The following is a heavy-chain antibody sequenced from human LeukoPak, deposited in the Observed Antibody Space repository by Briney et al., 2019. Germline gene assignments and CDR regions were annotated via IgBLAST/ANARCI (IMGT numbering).Heavy chain of an antibody. CDR2: IYYSGST. CDR3: ARVRNSSGYYYTGQLDY. CDR1: GGSISGYF. Sequence: SETLSLTCAVSGGSISGYFWSWIRQPPGKGLEWIGYIYYSGSTNYNPSLKSRVTISVDTSKNQFSLKLSSVTAADTAVYYCARVRNSSGYYYTGQLDYWGQGTLVTVSS. V-gene: IGHV4-59*01. J-gene: IGHJ4*02. D-gene: IGHD3-22*01.